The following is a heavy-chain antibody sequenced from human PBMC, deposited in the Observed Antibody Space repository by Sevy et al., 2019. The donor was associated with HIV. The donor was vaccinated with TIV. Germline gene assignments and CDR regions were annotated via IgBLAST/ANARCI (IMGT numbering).Heavy chain of an antibody. CDR1: GFTFSTYS. J-gene: IGHJ6*02. D-gene: IGHD2-2*01. V-gene: IGHV3-21*04. CDR3: AKRYCSTITCYDDDFWNPYYFYGLDV. Sequence: GGSLRLSCAASGFTFSTYSMHWVRQAPGKGLEWVSSISFSSNYIYYADSEKGRFTIYRDNAKNSLYLQMNSLGAEDTAIYYCAKRYCSTITCYDDDFWNPYYFYGLDVWGQGISVTVSS. CDR2: ISFSSNYI.